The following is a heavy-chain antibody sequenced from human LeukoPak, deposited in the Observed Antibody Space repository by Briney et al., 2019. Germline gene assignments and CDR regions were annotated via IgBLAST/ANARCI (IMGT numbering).Heavy chain of an antibody. J-gene: IGHJ4*02. Sequence: GGSLRLSCAASGFTLSSYAMSWVRQAPGKGLEWVSANSDSGNTYHADSVKGRFTISRDNAKKSLYLQMDSLRAEDTAVYYCARHLSGVTGHTYGRGIDYWGQGTLVTVSS. D-gene: IGHD5-18*01. CDR1: GFTLSSYA. V-gene: IGHV3-23*01. CDR3: ARHLSGVTGHTYGRGIDY. CDR2: NSDSGNT.